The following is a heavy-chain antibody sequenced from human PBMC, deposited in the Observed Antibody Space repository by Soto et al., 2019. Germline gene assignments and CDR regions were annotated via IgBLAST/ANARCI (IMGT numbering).Heavy chain of an antibody. CDR1: GYTFTGYY. CDR2: INPNSGGT. V-gene: IGHV1-2*02. J-gene: IGHJ4*02. D-gene: IGHD1-26*01. CDR3: ARELVVGATPDYFDY. Sequence: AASVKVSCKASGYTFTGYYMHWVRQAPGQGPEWMGWINPNSGGTNYAQKFQGRVTMTRDTSISTAYMELSRLRSDDTAVYYCARELVVGATPDYFDYWGQGTLVTVSS.